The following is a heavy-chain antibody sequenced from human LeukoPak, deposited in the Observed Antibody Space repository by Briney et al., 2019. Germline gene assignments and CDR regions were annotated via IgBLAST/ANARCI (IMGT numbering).Heavy chain of an antibody. V-gene: IGHV1-2*02. CDR1: GYSFTDYY. J-gene: IGHJ5*02. D-gene: IGHD2-21*02. CDR3: ARDTCDGGDCFNWFDP. CDR2: INPKGGGI. Sequence: ASVKVSCKASGYSFTDYYIHWARQAPGQGLEWMGWINPKGGGINYAPEFQGRVTMTRDTSITTAYMELSSLRSDDTAMYYCARDTCDGGDCFNWFDPWGQGTLVTVS.